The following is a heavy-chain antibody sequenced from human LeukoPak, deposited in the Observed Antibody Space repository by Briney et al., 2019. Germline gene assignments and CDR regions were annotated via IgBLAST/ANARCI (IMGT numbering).Heavy chain of an antibody. J-gene: IGHJ4*02. Sequence: GGSLRLSCAASGFTFSSYWMHWVRQAPGKGLVWVSRINSDGSSTSYADSVKGRFTISRDNAKNSLYLQMNSLRAEDTAVYYCARLLVYNSGGEAFDCWGQGTLVTVSS. V-gene: IGHV3-74*01. CDR2: INSDGSST. CDR3: ARLLVYNSGGEAFDC. D-gene: IGHD3-10*01. CDR1: GFTFSSYW.